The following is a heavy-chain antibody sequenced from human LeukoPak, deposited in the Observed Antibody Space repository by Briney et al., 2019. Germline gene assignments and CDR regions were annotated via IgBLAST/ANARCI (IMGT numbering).Heavy chain of an antibody. Sequence: GGSLRLSCAASEFTFSSYAMSWVRQAPGKGLESVSAISGSGTYTYYADAVKGRFTISRDNSKNTLYVQMNSLRVEDTALYYCARDPGSINGLDVWGQGTTVTVSS. CDR3: ARDPGSINGLDV. D-gene: IGHD2/OR15-2a*01. J-gene: IGHJ6*02. CDR1: EFTFSSYA. CDR2: ISGSGTYT. V-gene: IGHV3-23*01.